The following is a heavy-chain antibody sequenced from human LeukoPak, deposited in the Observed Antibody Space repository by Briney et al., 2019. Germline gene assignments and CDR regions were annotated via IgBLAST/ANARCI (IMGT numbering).Heavy chain of an antibody. CDR2: IIPIFGTA. J-gene: IGHJ5*02. CDR3: ARVGYSSSSRFREAILLS. Sequence: ASVKVSCKASGGTFSSYAISWVRQAPGQGLEWMGGIIPIFGTANYAQKFQGRVTITTDESTSTAYMELSSLRSEDTAVYYCARVGYSSSSRFREAILLSWGQGTLVTVPS. V-gene: IGHV1-69*05. CDR1: GGTFSSYA. D-gene: IGHD6-6*01.